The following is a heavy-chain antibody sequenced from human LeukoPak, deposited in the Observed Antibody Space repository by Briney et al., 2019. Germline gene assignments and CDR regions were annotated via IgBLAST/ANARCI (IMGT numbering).Heavy chain of an antibody. J-gene: IGHJ4*02. CDR3: ARLITSETTTYYSVFQY. V-gene: IGHV3-23*01. CDR2: ISGSGGNT. CDR1: GFTFSNYA. Sequence: GGSLRLSCAASGFTFSNYAMSWVRQAPGKGLEWISIISGSGGNTYYADSVKSRFTISGDISKNTLYLQMNSLRAEDTAVYYCARLITSETTTYYSVFQYWGQGALVTVSS. D-gene: IGHD3-10*02.